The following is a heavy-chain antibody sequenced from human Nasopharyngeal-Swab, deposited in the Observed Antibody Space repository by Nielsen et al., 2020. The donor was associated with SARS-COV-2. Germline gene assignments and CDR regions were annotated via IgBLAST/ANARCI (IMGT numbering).Heavy chain of an antibody. CDR3: ARYESRAELYYFDY. Sequence: GSAEASCKASGCTVTSYGISWVRHAPRQGLEWMGWISAYNGNTNCAQKLQGRVTMTTDTSTSTAYMELRSLRSDDTAVYYCARYESRAELYYFDYWGQGTLVTVSS. D-gene: IGHD1-26*01. CDR1: GCTVTSYG. CDR2: ISAYNGNT. J-gene: IGHJ4*02. V-gene: IGHV1-18*01.